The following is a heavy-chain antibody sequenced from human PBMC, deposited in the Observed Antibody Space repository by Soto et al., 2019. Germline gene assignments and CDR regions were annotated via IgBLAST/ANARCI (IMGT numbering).Heavy chain of an antibody. V-gene: IGHV3-33*01. CDR1: GFTFSSYG. CDR3: ARVLIPRRYCSGTSCYQPPQANQALDV. D-gene: IGHD2-2*01. CDR2: IWYDGSDK. J-gene: IGHJ6*04. Sequence: PLGSLRLSCAASGFTFSSYGMHWVRQAPGKGLEWVAVIWYDGSDKYYADSVEGRFTISRDNSKNTLYLQMISLRPEDTAVYYCARVLIPRRYCSGTSCYQPPQANQALDVWGNGTTVTVSS.